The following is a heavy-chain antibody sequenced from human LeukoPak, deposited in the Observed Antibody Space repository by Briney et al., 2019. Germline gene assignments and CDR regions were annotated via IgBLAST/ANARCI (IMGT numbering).Heavy chain of an antibody. CDR3: ATEGGYSYGSPFDY. V-gene: IGHV1-24*01. J-gene: IGHJ4*02. Sequence: ASVKVSCKVSGYTPTELSMHWVRQAPGKGLEWMGGFDPEDGETIYAQKFQGRVTMTEDTSTDTAYMELSSLRSEDTAVYYCATEGGYSYGSPFDYWGQGTLVTVSS. CDR1: GYTPTELS. D-gene: IGHD5-18*01. CDR2: FDPEDGET.